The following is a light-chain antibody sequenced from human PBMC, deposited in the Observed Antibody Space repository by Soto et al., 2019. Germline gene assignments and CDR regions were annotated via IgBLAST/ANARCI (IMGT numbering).Light chain of an antibody. CDR3: QSYDSSLSVVVV. CDR1: SSNIGAGYD. CDR2: GNH. Sequence: QSVLTQPPSVSGAPGQRVTISCTGSSSNIGAGYDVHWYQQLPGTAPKLLIYGNHNRTSGVPDRFSGSKSGASASLAITGLQAEDEADYYCQSYDSSLSVVVVFGGGTQLTVL. V-gene: IGLV1-40*01. J-gene: IGLJ2*01.